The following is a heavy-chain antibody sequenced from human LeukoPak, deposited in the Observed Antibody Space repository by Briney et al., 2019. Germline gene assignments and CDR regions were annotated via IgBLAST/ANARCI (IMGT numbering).Heavy chain of an antibody. CDR1: GYTFTNYY. CDR2: ANPSGGST. D-gene: IGHD5-18*01. J-gene: IGHJ5*02. CDR3: ARDRSYGLGWFDP. V-gene: IGHV1-46*01. Sequence: ASVKVSCKASGYTFTNYYIHWVRQAPGQGLEWMGVANPSGGSTDYAQKFQGRVTMTSDMPTSTVYMELSSLTSEDTAVYYCARDRSYGLGWFDPWGQGTLVIVSS.